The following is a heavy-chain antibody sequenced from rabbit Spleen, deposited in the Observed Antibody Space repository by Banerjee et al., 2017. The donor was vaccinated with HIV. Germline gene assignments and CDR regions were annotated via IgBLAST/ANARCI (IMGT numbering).Heavy chain of an antibody. J-gene: IGHJ6*01. D-gene: IGHD1-1*01. CDR3: ARDPAYSGGGGSDIPYL. V-gene: IGHV1S47*01. Sequence: QEQLVESGGGLVQPGGSLTLSCKASGFDFSRFGVSWVRQAPGKGLEWIGYIDPIFGGTYYASWVNGRFTISSHNAQNTLFLQLNSLTVADTASYFCARDPAYSGGGGSDIPYLWGPGTLVTVS. CDR2: IDPIFGGT. CDR1: GFDFSRFG.